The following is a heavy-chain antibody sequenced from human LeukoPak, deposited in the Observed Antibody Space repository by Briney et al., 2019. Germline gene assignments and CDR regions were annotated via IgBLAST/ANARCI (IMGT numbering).Heavy chain of an antibody. CDR2: ISGSGGST. Sequence: PGGSLRLSCAASGFTFGDYAMSWFRQAPGKGLEWVSAISGSGGSTYYADSVKGRFTISRDNSKNTLYLQMNSLRAEDTAVYYCAKNYGGIGDYFDYWGQGTLVTVSS. CDR1: GFTFGDYA. V-gene: IGHV3-23*01. CDR3: AKNYGGIGDYFDY. J-gene: IGHJ4*02. D-gene: IGHD4-23*01.